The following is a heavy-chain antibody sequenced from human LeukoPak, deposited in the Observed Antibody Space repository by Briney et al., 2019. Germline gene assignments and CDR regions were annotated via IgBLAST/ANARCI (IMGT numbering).Heavy chain of an antibody. CDR2: TYYSSKWYN. D-gene: IGHD6-13*01. J-gene: IGHJ4*02. CDR1: GDSVPSNSAA. CDR3: ARDSSARYSASWYVVGDFDY. V-gene: IGHV6-1*01. Sequence: SQTLSLTCAISGDSVPSNSAAWNWIRQSPSRGLEWLGRTYYSSKWYNDYAVSVKSRITINPDTSKNQFSLQLSSVTAADTAVYYCARDSSARYSASWYVVGDFDYWGQGTLVTVSS.